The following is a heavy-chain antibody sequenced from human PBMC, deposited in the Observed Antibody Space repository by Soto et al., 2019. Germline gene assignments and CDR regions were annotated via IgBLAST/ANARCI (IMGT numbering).Heavy chain of an antibody. CDR1: GYIFINYY. J-gene: IGHJ4*02. CDR2: INPNGGST. D-gene: IGHD1-20*01. V-gene: IGHV1-46*01. Sequence: ASVKVSCKASGYIFINYYIHWVRQAPGQGLEWIGIINPNGGSTNYAQKFRGRVTMARDTSTSTVYMDLSSLRSDDTAVYYCARPKRDYNWNEYYFDYWGQGTLVTVSS. CDR3: ARPKRDYNWNEYYFDY.